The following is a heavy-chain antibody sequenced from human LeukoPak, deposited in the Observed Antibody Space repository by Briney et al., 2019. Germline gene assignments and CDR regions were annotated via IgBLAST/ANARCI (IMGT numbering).Heavy chain of an antibody. V-gene: IGHV4-39*01. Sequence: SETLSLTCTVSGASVSRGDYYWGWIRQPPGKGLEWIGSIFHDGTTYYSPSLKSRVTVSVDTSLNQFSLSLMSMTAADTAVYYCARRVVAGTTVDFWGQGNLVTVSS. CDR2: IFHDGTT. CDR1: GASVSRGDYY. J-gene: IGHJ4*02. CDR3: ARRVVAGTTVDF. D-gene: IGHD1-1*01.